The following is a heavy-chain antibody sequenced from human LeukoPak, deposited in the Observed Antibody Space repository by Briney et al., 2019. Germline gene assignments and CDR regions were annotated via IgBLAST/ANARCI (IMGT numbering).Heavy chain of an antibody. D-gene: IGHD2-15*01. CDR3: ARNLGYCSGGSCYYGDDYYYYMDV. V-gene: IGHV1-69*06. J-gene: IGHJ6*03. Sequence: SVKVSCKASGGTFSSYAISWVRQAPGQGLEWMGGIIPIFGTANYAQKFQGRVTITADKSTSTAYMELSSLRSEGTAVYYCARNLGYCSGGSCYYGDDYYYYMDVWGKGTTVTVSS. CDR2: IIPIFGTA. CDR1: GGTFSSYA.